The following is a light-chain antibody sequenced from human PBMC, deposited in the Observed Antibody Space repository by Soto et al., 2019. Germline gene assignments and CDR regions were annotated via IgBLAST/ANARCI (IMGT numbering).Light chain of an antibody. CDR2: GNN. CDR3: QSYDRSLSASV. J-gene: IGLJ3*02. V-gene: IGLV1-40*01. CDR1: GSNIGAGYD. Sequence: QSVLTQQPSVSGAPGQRVTISCTGSGSNIGAGYDVHWYQQLPGTAPKLLIYGNNNRPSGVPDRFSGSKSGTSASLAITGLQAEDEADYHCQSYDRSLSASVFGGGTQLTVL.